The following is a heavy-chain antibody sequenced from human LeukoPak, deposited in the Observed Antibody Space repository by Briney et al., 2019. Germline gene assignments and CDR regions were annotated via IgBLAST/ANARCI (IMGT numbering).Heavy chain of an antibody. J-gene: IGHJ6*02. V-gene: IGHV3-23*01. CDR2: ISGSGGST. CDR3: ANDVWRIAAACTNV. D-gene: IGHD6-13*01. Sequence: GGSLRLSCAASGFTFSSYAMSWVRQAPGKGLEWVSAISGSGGSTYYADSVKGRFTISRDNSKNTLYLQMNSLRAEDTAVYYCANDVWRIAAACTNVWGQGTTVTVS. CDR1: GFTFSSYA.